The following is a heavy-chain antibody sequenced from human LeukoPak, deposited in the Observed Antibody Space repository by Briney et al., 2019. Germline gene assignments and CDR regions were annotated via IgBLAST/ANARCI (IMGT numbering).Heavy chain of an antibody. CDR2: INHSGST. Sequence: KSSETLSLTCAVSGYSISSGYYWSWIRQPPGKGLEWIGEINHSGSTNYNPSLKSRVTISVDTSKNQFSLKLSSVTAADTAVYYCARESAGTGGWFDPWGQGTLVTVSS. V-gene: IGHV4-34*01. CDR1: GYSISSGYY. CDR3: ARESAGTGGWFDP. J-gene: IGHJ5*02. D-gene: IGHD6-13*01.